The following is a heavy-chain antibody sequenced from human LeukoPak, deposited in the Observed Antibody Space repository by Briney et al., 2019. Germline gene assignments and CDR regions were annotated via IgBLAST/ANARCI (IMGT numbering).Heavy chain of an antibody. CDR3: ARVQTPYGSGSYSFDY. Sequence: SETLSLTCTVSGGSISSNYWSWIRQPPGKGLEWIGYISYSGSTNYNPSLKSRVTISGDTSKNHFSLKLSCVTAADTAVYYCARVQTPYGSGSYSFDYWGQGTLVTVSS. V-gene: IGHV4-59*01. J-gene: IGHJ4*02. CDR2: ISYSGST. CDR1: GGSISSNY. D-gene: IGHD3-10*01.